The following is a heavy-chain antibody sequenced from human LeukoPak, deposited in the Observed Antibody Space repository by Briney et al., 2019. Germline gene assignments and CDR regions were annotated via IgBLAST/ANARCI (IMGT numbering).Heavy chain of an antibody. D-gene: IGHD3-3*01. J-gene: IGHJ4*02. CDR2: IYYTGST. CDR3: ARGVLRFPLSHFDF. CDR1: GGSVSSSDHY. V-gene: IGHV4-39*01. Sequence: SETLSLTCTVSGGSVSSSDHYWGWIRQPPEKGLEWIGTIYYTGSTYYSPSLESRVTISVDTSRNQFSLELGSVTAADTAVYYCARGVLRFPLSHFDFWGQGTLVPVSS.